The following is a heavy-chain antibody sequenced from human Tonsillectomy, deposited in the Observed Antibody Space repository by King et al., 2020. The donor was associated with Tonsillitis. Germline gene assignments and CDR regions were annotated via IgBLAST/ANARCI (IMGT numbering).Heavy chain of an antibody. V-gene: IGHV3-13*01. D-gene: IGHD6-19*01. CDR2: IVTAGDT. J-gene: IGHJ6*02. Sequence: VQLVESGGGLVQPGGSLRLSCAASGFTFSNYDMHWVRQATGKGLEWVSAIVTAGDTYYPGSVKGRFTISREDAKNSFYLQMNSLRAGDTAVYYCARGTAVATTSTLREHDYYYYGMDVWGQGTTVTVSS. CDR3: ARGTAVATTSTLREHDYYYYGMDV. CDR1: GFTFSNYD.